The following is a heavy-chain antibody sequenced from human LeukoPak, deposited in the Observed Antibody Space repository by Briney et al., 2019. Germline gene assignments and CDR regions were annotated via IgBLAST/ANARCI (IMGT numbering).Heavy chain of an antibody. CDR3: ASHHSSSWPHDAFDI. CDR1: GGSISSYY. V-gene: IGHV4-59*08. CDR2: IYYSGST. Sequence: SETLSLTCTVSGGSISSYYWSWIRQPPGKGLEWIGYIYYSGSTNYNPSLKSRVTISVDTSKNQFSLKLSSVTAADTAVYYCASHHSSSWPHDAFDIWGQGTMVTVSS. J-gene: IGHJ3*02. D-gene: IGHD6-13*01.